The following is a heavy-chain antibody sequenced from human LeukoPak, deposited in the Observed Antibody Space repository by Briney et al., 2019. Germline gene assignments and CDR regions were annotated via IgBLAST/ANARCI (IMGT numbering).Heavy chain of an antibody. V-gene: IGHV3-20*04. CDR2: INWKGDGT. J-gene: IGHJ1*01. Sequence: PGGSLRLSCAASGFTFDDYGMRWVRQAPGKGLEWVSGINWKGDGTGYADSVKGRFTISRDISKNTLYLQMGSLRPDDMAVYYCARVDSGSACASWGQGILVTVSS. D-gene: IGHD6-19*01. CDR1: GFTFDDYG. CDR3: ARVDSGSACAS.